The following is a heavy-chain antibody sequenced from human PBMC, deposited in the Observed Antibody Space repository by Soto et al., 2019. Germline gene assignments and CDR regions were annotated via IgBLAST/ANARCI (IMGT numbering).Heavy chain of an antibody. CDR1: GFTFSSYS. D-gene: IGHD3-10*01. V-gene: IGHV3-48*01. J-gene: IGHJ4*02. CDR3: ARDRGPMVRGIIDY. Sequence: GGSLRLSCAASGFTFSSYSMNWVRQAPGKGLEWVSYISSSSSTIYYADSVKGRFTISRDNAKNSLYLQMNSLRAEDTAVYYCARDRGPMVRGIIDYWGQGTLVTVSS. CDR2: ISSSSSTI.